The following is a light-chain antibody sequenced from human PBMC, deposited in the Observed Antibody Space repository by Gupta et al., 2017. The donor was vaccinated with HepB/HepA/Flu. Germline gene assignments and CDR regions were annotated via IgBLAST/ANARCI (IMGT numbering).Light chain of an antibody. V-gene: IGLV1-44*01. CDR3: AAWDDSRNGEV. Sequence: QSVLTHPPSASGTPGQRVTISCSGRRSHIGSNTVSWYRQLPGTAHKILIYRNDQRPSGVPERFSGSKSGTSASLAISGLQAEEEADYYCAAWDDSRNGEVFGGGTKLTVL. CDR2: RND. CDR1: RSHIGSNT. J-gene: IGLJ3*02.